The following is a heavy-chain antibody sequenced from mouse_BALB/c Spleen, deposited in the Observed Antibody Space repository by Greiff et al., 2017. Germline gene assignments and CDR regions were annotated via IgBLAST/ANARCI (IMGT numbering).Heavy chain of an antibody. J-gene: IGHJ3*01. CDR2: ISSGGSYT. Sequence: EVMLVESGGGLVKPGGSLKLSCAASGFTFSSYAMSWVRQSPEKRLEWVAEISSGGSYTYYPDTVTGRFTISRDNAKNTLYLEMSSLRSEDTAMYYCARDTDGGFAYWGQGTLVTVSA. V-gene: IGHV5-9-4*01. CDR1: GFTFSSYA. CDR3: ARDTDGGFAY.